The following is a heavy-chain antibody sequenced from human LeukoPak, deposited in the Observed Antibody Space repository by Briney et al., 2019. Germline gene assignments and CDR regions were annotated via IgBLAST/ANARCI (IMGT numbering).Heavy chain of an antibody. CDR1: GGSIKSYY. J-gene: IGHJ3*01. Sequence: NPSETLSLTCTVSGGSIKSYYWNWIRQPPGKGLELIGYIYYSGSPTYNPSLKSRVTISVDTSKNQFSLQLSSVTAADTAVYYCAGDVMSTALDAFDVWGQGTVVTVSS. CDR2: IYYSGSP. CDR3: AGDVMSTALDAFDV. D-gene: IGHD1-1*01. V-gene: IGHV4-59*01.